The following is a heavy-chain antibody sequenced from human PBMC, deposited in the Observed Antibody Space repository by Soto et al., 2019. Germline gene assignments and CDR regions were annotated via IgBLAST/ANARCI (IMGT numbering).Heavy chain of an antibody. J-gene: IGHJ4*02. CDR2: ISGSGGST. D-gene: IGHD5-18*01. Sequence: GGSLRLSCAASGFTFSSYAMSWVRQAPGKGLEWVSAISGSGGSTYYADSVKGRFTISRDNSKNTLYLQMNSLRAEDTAVYYCAKDKRGYSYGYLDNWGQGTLVTVSS. CDR3: AKDKRGYSYGYLDN. V-gene: IGHV3-23*01. CDR1: GFTFSSYA.